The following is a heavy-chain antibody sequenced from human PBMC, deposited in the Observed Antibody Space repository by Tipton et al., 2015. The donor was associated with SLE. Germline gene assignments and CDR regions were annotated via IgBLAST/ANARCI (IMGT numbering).Heavy chain of an antibody. V-gene: IGHV3-23*01. J-gene: IGHJ4*02. CDR3: ANWGSGYYFDY. Sequence: GSLRLSCAASGFSFSSYAMTWVRQAPGKGLEWVSAISGSGGSTHYADSVKGRFTISRDNSKNTLYMQINSLRAEDTAVYYCANWGSGYYFDYWGQGTLVTVSS. CDR1: GFSFSSYA. CDR2: ISGSGGST. D-gene: IGHD3-22*01.